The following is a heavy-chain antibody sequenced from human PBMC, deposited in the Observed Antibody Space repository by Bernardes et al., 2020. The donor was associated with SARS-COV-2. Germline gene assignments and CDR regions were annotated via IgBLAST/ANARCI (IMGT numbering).Heavy chain of an antibody. V-gene: IGHV1-18*01. J-gene: IGHJ6*03. CDR3: ARAGSSWYPYVDYYYYYMDV. CDR2: ISAYNGNT. D-gene: IGHD6-13*01. CDR1: GYTFTSYG. Sequence: VKVSCKASGYTFTSYGLSWVRQAPGQGLEWMGWISAYNGNTNYAQKLQGRVTMTTDTSTSTAYMELRSLRSDDTAVYYCARAGSSWYPYVDYYYYYMDVWGKGTTVTVSS.